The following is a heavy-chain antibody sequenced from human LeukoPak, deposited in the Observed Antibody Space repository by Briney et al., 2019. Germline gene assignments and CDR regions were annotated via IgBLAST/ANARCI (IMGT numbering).Heavy chain of an antibody. V-gene: IGHV4-59*01. Sequence: SETLSLTCTVSGGSISSYYWSWIRQPPGKGLEWIGYIYNSENTNYNPSLKSRVTISVDTSKNQFSLKLSSVTAADTAVYYCARVTSWYRLDYWGQGTLVTVSS. CDR2: IYNSENT. CDR3: ARVTSWYRLDY. J-gene: IGHJ4*02. CDR1: GGSISSYY. D-gene: IGHD2-2*01.